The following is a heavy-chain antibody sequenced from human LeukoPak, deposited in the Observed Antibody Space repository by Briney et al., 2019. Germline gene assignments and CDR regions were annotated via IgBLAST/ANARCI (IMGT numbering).Heavy chain of an antibody. CDR2: IIPILGIA. CDR1: GGTFSSYA. D-gene: IGHD3-22*01. CDR3: ARSPDYYDSSGYRDY. Sequence: GASVKVSCKASGGTFSSYAISWVRQAPGQGLEWMGRIIPILGIANYAQKFQGRVTITADKSTSTAYMELSSLRSEDTAVYYCARSPDYYDSSGYRDYWGQGTLVTVPS. J-gene: IGHJ4*02. V-gene: IGHV1-69*04.